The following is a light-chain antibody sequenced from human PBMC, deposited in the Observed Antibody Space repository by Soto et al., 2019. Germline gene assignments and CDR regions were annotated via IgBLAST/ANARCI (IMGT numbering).Light chain of an antibody. V-gene: IGKV3D-15*01. CDR2: GAS. Sequence: EIVLTQSPGTLSLSPGERATLSCRASQSLSSTNLAWYQQKSGQAPRLLIYGASRRATGIPDRFSGSGSGTEFTLTISSLQSEDFAVYYCQQYNNWPPWTFGQGTKVDIK. CDR1: QSLSSTN. J-gene: IGKJ1*01. CDR3: QQYNNWPPWT.